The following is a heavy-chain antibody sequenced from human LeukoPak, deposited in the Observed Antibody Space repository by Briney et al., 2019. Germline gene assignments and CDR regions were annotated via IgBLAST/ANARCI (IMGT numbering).Heavy chain of an antibody. CDR2: IYTSGST. D-gene: IGHD3-9*01. Sequence: SQTLSLTCTVSGGSISSGSYYWSWIRQPAGKGLEWIGRIYTSGSTNYNPSLKSRVTISVATSKNQFSLKLSSVTAADTAVYYCAREDYDILTGYPRFDHWGQGTLVTVSS. CDR3: AREDYDILTGYPRFDH. J-gene: IGHJ5*02. V-gene: IGHV4-61*02. CDR1: GGSISSGSYY.